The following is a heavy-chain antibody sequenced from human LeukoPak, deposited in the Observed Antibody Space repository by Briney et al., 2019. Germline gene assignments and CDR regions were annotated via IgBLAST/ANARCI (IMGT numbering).Heavy chain of an antibody. D-gene: IGHD3/OR15-3a*01. CDR3: ARVYGYDFYYMDV. J-gene: IGHJ6*03. CDR1: GVSIPNYY. V-gene: IGHV4-59*01. Sequence: PSETLSLTCTVSGVSIPNYYWSWIRQPPGKGLEWIGYLYYRDKTNYNPSLKSRVTISVDTSKSQFSLNLRSVTAADTVTYYCARVYGYDFYYMDVWGKGATVTVS. CDR2: LYYRDKT.